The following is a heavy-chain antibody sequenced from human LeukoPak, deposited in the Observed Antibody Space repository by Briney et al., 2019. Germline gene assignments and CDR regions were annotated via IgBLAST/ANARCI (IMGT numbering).Heavy chain of an antibody. J-gene: IGHJ4*02. Sequence: SQTLSLTCTVSGGSISSGSNYWSWIRQPAGKGLEWIGRIYTSGSTNYNPSLKSRVTISVDTSKNLFSLNLSSVTAADTAVYYCARGSARMVANPLFDYWGQGTLVTVSS. CDR2: IYTSGST. CDR3: ARGSARMVANPLFDY. D-gene: IGHD5-12*01. CDR1: GGSISSGSNY. V-gene: IGHV4-61*02.